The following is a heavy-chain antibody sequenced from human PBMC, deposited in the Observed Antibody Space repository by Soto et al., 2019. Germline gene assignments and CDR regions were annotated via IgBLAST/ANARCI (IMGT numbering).Heavy chain of an antibody. Sequence: GKGLEWVSAISGSGGSTYCADSVKGRFTISRDNPKNTLYLQMNSLRAEDTAVYYCAKVSPSDCWSANFNYGM. CDR2: ISGSGGST. D-gene: IGHD3-3*01. V-gene: IGHV3-23*01. J-gene: IGHJ6*01. CDR3: AKVSPSDCWSANFNYGM.